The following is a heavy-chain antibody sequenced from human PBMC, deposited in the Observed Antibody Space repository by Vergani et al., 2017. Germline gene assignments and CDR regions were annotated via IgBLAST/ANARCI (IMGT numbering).Heavy chain of an antibody. D-gene: IGHD2-15*01. V-gene: IGHV4-59*01. J-gene: IGHJ5*02. Sequence: QVQLQQWGAGLLKPSETLSLTCAVSGGSISSYYWSWIRQPPGKGLEWIGYIYYSGSTNYNPSLKSRVTISVDTSKNHFSLKLSSVTAADTAVYYCARDRGVVGYNWFDPWGQGTLVTVSS. CDR3: ARDRGVVGYNWFDP. CDR2: IYYSGST. CDR1: GGSISSYY.